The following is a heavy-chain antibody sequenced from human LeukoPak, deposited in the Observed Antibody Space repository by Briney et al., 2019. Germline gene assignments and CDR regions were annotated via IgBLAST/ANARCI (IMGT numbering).Heavy chain of an antibody. CDR2: MNPNSGNT. CDR1: GYTFTSYD. D-gene: IGHD6-13*01. V-gene: IGHV1-8*03. J-gene: IGHJ4*02. Sequence: ASVKVSCKASGYTFTSYDINWVRQATGQGLEWMGWMNPNSGNTGYAQKFQGRVTITRNTSISTAYMELSSLRSEDTAVYYCARDARRGIAAAGTFDYWGQGTLVTVSS. CDR3: ARDARRGIAAAGTFDY.